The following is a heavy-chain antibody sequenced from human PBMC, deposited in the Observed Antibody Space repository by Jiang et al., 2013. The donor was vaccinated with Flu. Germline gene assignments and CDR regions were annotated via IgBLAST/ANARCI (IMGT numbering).Heavy chain of an antibody. CDR2: ISGSGGST. CDR3: VKDPYGSGSYDSDY. D-gene: IGHD3-10*01. Sequence: VQLLESGGGLVQPGGSLRLSCAASGFTFSTYAMSWVRQAPGKGLEWVSAISGSGGSTYYADSVKGRFTISRDNSKNTLYLQMNSLRAEDTAVYHCVKDPYGSGSYDSDYWGQGTLVTVSS. V-gene: IGHV3-23*01. CDR1: GFTFSTYA. J-gene: IGHJ4*02.